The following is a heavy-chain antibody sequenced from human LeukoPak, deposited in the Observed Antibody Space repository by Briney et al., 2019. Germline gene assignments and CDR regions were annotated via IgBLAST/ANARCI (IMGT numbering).Heavy chain of an antibody. CDR1: GFTFSSYA. CDR2: ISGSGGNT. CDR3: AKFAVIHYYDYIWGSYRSWFDP. D-gene: IGHD3-16*02. V-gene: IGHV3-23*01. Sequence: PGGSLRLSCAASGFTFSSYAMSWVRQAPGKGLEWVTAISGSGGNTYYVDSVKGRFTISRDNSKNKLYLQMNSLRAEDTAVYYCAKFAVIHYYDYIWGSYRSWFDPWGQGTLVTVSS. J-gene: IGHJ5*02.